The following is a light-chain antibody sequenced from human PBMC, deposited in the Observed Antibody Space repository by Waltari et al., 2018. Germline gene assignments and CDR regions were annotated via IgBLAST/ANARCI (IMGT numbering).Light chain of an antibody. CDR2: DAS. V-gene: IGKV3-20*01. Sequence: IVLTQSPGTLSLSPGERATLPCRASQSVGRYLAWYQQKPGQAPRLLIYDASTRATGIPDRFSGSGSGTDFSLTISRLESEDFAVYYCQKYVNLPATFGQGTKVEIK. CDR3: QKYVNLPAT. J-gene: IGKJ1*01. CDR1: QSVGRY.